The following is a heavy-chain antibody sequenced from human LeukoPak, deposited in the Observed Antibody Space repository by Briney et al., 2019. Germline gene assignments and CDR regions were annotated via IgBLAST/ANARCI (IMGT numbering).Heavy chain of an antibody. CDR2: INPNSGGT. J-gene: IGHJ4*02. Sequence: ASVKVSCKASGYTFTGYYLHWVRQAPGQGLEWMGWINPNSGGTNYAQKVQGRVTMTRDTSISTAYMELYSLTSDDTAVYYCANVYSNYWEWEYWGQGTLVTVSS. CDR3: ANVYSNYWEWEY. CDR1: GYTFTGYY. D-gene: IGHD1-26*01. V-gene: IGHV1-2*02.